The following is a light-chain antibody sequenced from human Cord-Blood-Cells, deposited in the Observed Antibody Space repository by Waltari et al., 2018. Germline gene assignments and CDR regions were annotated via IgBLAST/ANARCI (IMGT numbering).Light chain of an antibody. CDR1: SSDVGGYNY. CDR3: SSYAGSNNWV. Sequence: QSALTQPRSVSGSPGQSVTISCTGTSSDVGGYNYVSWYQQHPGKAPKLMIDEVSKRPSGVPDRFSGSKSGNTASLTVSGLQAEDEADYYCSSYAGSNNWVFGGGTKLTVL. V-gene: IGLV2-8*01. J-gene: IGLJ3*02. CDR2: EVS.